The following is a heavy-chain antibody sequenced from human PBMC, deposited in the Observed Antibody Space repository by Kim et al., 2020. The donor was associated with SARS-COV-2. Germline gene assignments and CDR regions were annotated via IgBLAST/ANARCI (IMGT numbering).Heavy chain of an antibody. V-gene: IGHV1-69*13. CDR2: IIPIFGTA. D-gene: IGHD2-15*01. CDR1: GGTFSSYA. J-gene: IGHJ2*01. CDR3: ARETSRYCSGGSCGSHFDL. Sequence: SVKVSCKASGGTFSSYAISWVRQAPGQGLEWMGGIIPIFGTANYAQKFQGRVTITADESTSTAYMELSSLRSEDTAVYYCARETSRYCSGGSCGSHFDLWGRGTLVTVSS.